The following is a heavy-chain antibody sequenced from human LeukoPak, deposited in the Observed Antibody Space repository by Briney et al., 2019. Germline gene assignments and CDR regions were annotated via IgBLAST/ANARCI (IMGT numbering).Heavy chain of an antibody. CDR1: GGSFSGYY. J-gene: IGHJ4*02. D-gene: IGHD2-15*01. CDR2: INHSGST. V-gene: IGHV4-34*01. CDR3: ARVAAKTVDY. Sequence: SETLSLTCAVYGGSFSGYYWSWIRQPPGKGLQWIGEINHSGSTSYNPSLKSRVTISVDTSKNQFSLKLSSVTAADTAVYYCARVAAKTVDYWGQGTLVTVSS.